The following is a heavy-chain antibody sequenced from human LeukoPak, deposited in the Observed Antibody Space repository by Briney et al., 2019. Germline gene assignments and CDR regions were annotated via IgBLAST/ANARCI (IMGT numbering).Heavy chain of an antibody. J-gene: IGHJ4*02. CDR1: GFTFDDYA. CDR2: ISWNSGSI. V-gene: IGHV3-9*01. CDR3: AKGSYDSSGYYGVFDY. Sequence: GGSLRLSCAASGFTFDDYAMHWVRQAPGKGLEWVSGISWNSGSIGYADSVKGRFTISRDNAKNSLYLQMNSLRAEDTALYYSAKGSYDSSGYYGVFDYWGQGTLVTVSS. D-gene: IGHD3-22*01.